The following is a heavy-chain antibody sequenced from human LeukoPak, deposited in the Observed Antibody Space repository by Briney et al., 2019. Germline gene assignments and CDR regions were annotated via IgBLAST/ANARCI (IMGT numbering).Heavy chain of an antibody. D-gene: IGHD3-22*01. V-gene: IGHV4-34*01. Sequence: SETLSLTCAVYGGSFSGYYWSWIRQPPGKGLEWIGEINHSGSTNYNPSLKSRVTISVDTSNNQFSLKLSSVTAADTAVYYCARGRGYYYDSSGYYSPLWYWGQGTLVTVSS. J-gene: IGHJ4*02. CDR2: INHSGST. CDR1: GGSFSGYY. CDR3: ARGRGYYYDSSGYYSPLWY.